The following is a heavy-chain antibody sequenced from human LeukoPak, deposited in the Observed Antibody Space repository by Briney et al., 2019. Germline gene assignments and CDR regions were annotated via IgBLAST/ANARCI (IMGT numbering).Heavy chain of an antibody. J-gene: IGHJ6*03. CDR3: ARDYPAGLAGYYYYYMDV. V-gene: IGHV1-18*01. CDR2: ISAYNGNT. Sequence: ASVKVSCKASGDTFTSYGISWVRQAPGQGLEWMGGISAYNGNTNYAQKLQGRVTMTTDTSTSTAYMELRSLRSDDTAVYYCARDYPAGLAGYYYYYMDVWGKGTTVTVSS. D-gene: IGHD3-3*02. CDR1: GDTFTSYG.